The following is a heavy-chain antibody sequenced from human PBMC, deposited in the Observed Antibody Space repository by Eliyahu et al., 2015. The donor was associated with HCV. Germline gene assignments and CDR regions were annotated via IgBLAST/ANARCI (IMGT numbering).Heavy chain of an antibody. Sequence: EVQLVESGGGLVKPGGSLXLSCAASGFTFSSYSMNWVRQAPGKGLEWVSSISSSSSYIYYADSVKGRFTISRDNAKNSLYLQMNSLRAEDTAVYYCAREFTAWELRAFDYWGQGTLVTVSS. CDR1: GFTFSSYS. CDR2: ISSSSSYI. J-gene: IGHJ4*02. D-gene: IGHD1-26*01. CDR3: AREFTAWELRAFDY. V-gene: IGHV3-21*01.